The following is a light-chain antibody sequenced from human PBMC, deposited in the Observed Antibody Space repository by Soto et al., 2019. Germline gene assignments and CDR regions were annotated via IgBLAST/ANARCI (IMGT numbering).Light chain of an antibody. CDR3: QQYGTSPYT. CDR2: AAS. J-gene: IGKJ2*01. CDR1: QSVNSNY. V-gene: IGKV3-20*01. Sequence: EIVLTRSPGTLSLSPGERATLSCRASQSVNSNYLGWYQKKPAQAPRLLIYAASSRATGVPDRFSGSGSGTDFTLTISRLEPEDFAVYYCQQYGTSPYTFGQGTKLEIK.